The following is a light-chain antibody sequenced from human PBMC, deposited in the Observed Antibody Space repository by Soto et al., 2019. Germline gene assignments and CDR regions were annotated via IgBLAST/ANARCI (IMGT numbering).Light chain of an antibody. CDR2: DVS. J-gene: IGLJ1*01. Sequence: QSVLTQPASVSGSPGQSITISCIGTSSDLGTYNYVSWYQQHPDKAPKLMIYDVSKRPSGVPDRFSGSKSGNTASLTISGLQAEDEADYYCCSYAGSYVFGTGTKVTVL. V-gene: IGLV2-11*01. CDR1: SSDLGTYNY. CDR3: CSYAGSYV.